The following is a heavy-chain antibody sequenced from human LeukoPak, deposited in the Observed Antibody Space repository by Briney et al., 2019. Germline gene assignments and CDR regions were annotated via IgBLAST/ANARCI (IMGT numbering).Heavy chain of an antibody. Sequence: TLXLTCAVXXXXXXXXXWSXIXQPPXXGXXWXGEINHSGSTNYNPSLKSRVTISVDTSKNQFSLKLSSVAAADTAVYYCARPAGGDGYNLDYWGQGTLVTVSS. J-gene: IGHJ4*02. CDR2: INHSGST. D-gene: IGHD5-24*01. CDR1: XXXXXXXX. V-gene: IGHV4-34*01. CDR3: ARPAGGDGYNLDY.